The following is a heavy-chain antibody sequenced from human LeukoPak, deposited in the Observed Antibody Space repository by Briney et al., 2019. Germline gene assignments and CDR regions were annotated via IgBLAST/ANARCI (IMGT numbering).Heavy chain of an antibody. D-gene: IGHD1-26*01. Sequence: PGGSLRLSCAASGFTFSNYEMNWVRQAPGKGLEWVSYISGSGSTIYYADSVKGRFTISRDNAKDSLYLQMNSLRAEDTAVYYCARSRGGSYWGQGTLVTVSS. CDR1: GFTFSNYE. CDR2: ISGSGSTI. CDR3: ARSRGGSY. J-gene: IGHJ4*02. V-gene: IGHV3-48*03.